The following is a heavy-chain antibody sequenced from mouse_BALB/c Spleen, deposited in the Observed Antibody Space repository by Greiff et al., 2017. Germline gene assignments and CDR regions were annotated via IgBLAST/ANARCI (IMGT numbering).Heavy chain of an antibody. D-gene: IGHD1-1*01. Sequence: EVKVVESGGGLVKPGGSLKLSCAASGFTFSSYAMSWVRQTPEKRLEWVASISSGGSTYYPDSVKGRFTISRDNARNILYLQMSSLRSEDTAMYYCARDYYGSSPFDYWGQGTTRTVSS. V-gene: IGHV5-6-5*01. J-gene: IGHJ2*01. CDR1: GFTFSSYA. CDR3: ARDYYGSSPFDY. CDR2: ISSGGST.